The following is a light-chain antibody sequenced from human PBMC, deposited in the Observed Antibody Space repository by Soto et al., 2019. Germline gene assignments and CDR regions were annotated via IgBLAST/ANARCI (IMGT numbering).Light chain of an antibody. CDR2: EVS. Sequence: QSVLTQPASVSGSPGQSITISCTGTSADVGSYNLVSWYQQHPGKAPKLMIYEVSKQPSGVSNRFSGSKSGNTASLTISGLQAEDEADYSCCSYAGSSTHVVFGGGTKLTVL. CDR1: SADVGSYNL. J-gene: IGLJ2*01. CDR3: CSYAGSSTHVV. V-gene: IGLV2-23*02.